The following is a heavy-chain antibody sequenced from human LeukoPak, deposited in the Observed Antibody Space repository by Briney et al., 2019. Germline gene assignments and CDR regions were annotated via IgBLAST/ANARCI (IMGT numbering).Heavy chain of an antibody. J-gene: IGHJ4*02. D-gene: IGHD3-22*01. V-gene: IGHV4-59*11. CDR2: IYYSGTT. Sequence: PSETLSLTCTVSGGSISSHYWSWFRQTPGERPEWIAFIYYSGTTNYNPSLKGRVTISIDSSKNQFSLKLSSVTAADTAIYYWARGTGFYDSSGHYYWGYFDSWGQGTLVPVSS. CDR1: GGSISSHY. CDR3: ARGTGFYDSSGHYYWGYFDS.